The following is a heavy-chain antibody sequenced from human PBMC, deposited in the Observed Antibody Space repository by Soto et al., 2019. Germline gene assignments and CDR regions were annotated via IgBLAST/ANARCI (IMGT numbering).Heavy chain of an antibody. CDR3: ARVNYCSSSSCYWLDY. D-gene: IGHD2-2*01. V-gene: IGHV4-61*08. CDR2: IYYSGST. Sequence: VQLQESGPGLVTPSQTLSLTCTVFGGSVSIGDYLWSWIRQPPGKGLEWIGYIYYSGSTNYNPSLESRATISADTSKNQFSLKLTSVTAADTAVYYCARVNYCSSSSCYWLDYWGQGSLVTVSS. CDR1: GGSVSIGDYL. J-gene: IGHJ4*02.